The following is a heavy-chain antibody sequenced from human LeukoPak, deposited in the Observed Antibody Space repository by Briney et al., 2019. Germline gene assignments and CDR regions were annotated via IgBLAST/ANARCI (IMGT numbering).Heavy chain of an antibody. V-gene: IGHV3-74*01. J-gene: IGHJ5*02. D-gene: IGHD6-19*01. Sequence: GGSLRLSCAASGFTFSSYWMHWVRQAPGKGLVWVSRINSDGSSTSYADSVKGRFTISRDNAKNTPYLQMNSLRAEDTAVYYCARDQPGTYTLSSTWGQGTLVTVSS. CDR2: INSDGSST. CDR3: ARDQPGTYTLSST. CDR1: GFTFSSYW.